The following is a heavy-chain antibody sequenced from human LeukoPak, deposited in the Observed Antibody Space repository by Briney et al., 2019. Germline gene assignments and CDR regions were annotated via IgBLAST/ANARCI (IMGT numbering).Heavy chain of an antibody. J-gene: IGHJ5*02. Sequence: MSSGTLSLTCAVSGGSISSSNWWSWVRQPPGKGLEWIGEIYHSGSTNYNPSLKSRVTVSVDKSRNQFSLKLSSVTAADTAVYYCARHVWAAHRFDPWGQGTLVTVSS. D-gene: IGHD3-16*01. CDR3: ARHVWAAHRFDP. CDR2: IYHSGST. CDR1: GGSISSSNW. V-gene: IGHV4-4*02.